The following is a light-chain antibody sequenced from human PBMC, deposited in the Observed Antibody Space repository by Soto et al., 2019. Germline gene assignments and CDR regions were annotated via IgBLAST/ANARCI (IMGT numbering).Light chain of an antibody. Sequence: DIQMTQSPSSLSASIGDRVTITCRASQRITNRLNWYQHRPGKAPRLLIYAASSLESGVPSRFSGSASGTDFTLTISSLQPEDFATYYCQQRYTTPLTFGQGTKVEIK. CDR3: QQRYTTPLT. CDR1: QRITNR. V-gene: IGKV1-39*01. CDR2: AAS. J-gene: IGKJ1*01.